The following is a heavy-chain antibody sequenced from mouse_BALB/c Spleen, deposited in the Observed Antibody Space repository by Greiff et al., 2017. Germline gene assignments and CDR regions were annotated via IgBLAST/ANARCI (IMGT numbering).Heavy chain of an antibody. D-gene: IGHD1-1*01. Sequence: EVKLMESGGGLVKPGGSLKLSCAASGFTFSSYAMSWVRQTPEKRLEWVASISSGGSTYYPDSVKGRFTISRDNARNILYLQMSSLRSEDTAMYYCARGERLRFWYFDVWGAGTTVTVSS. CDR2: ISSGGST. CDR3: ARGERLRFWYFDV. J-gene: IGHJ1*01. CDR1: GFTFSSYA. V-gene: IGHV5-6-5*01.